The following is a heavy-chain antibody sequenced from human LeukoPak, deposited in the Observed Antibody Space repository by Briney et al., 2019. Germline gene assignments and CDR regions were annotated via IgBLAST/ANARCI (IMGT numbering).Heavy chain of an antibody. CDR2: ISDSGDKT. Sequence: GGSLRLSCAAYYAMSWVRQAPGKGLECVSAISDSGDKTDYADSVRGRFTIYRDNSKDTLYLQMNSLGAADTAVYYCARVGEGAAKDWGQGTLVTVSS. J-gene: IGHJ4*02. V-gene: IGHV3-23*01. CDR3: ARVGEGAAKD. D-gene: IGHD1-26*01. CDR1: YA.